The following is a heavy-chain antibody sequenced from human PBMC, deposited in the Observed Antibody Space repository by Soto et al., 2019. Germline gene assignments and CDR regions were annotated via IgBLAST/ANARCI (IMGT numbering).Heavy chain of an antibody. J-gene: IGHJ5*02. D-gene: IGHD2-15*01. CDR3: ARAIMCSGGSCYQYNWFDP. Sequence: GSSVKVSCKASGYTFTVYYMDWVRQAPGQGLEWMGWINPNSGGTNYAQKFQGWVTMTRDTSISTAYMELSRLRSDDTAVYYCARAIMCSGGSCYQYNWFDPWGQGTLVTVSS. V-gene: IGHV1-2*04. CDR1: GYTFTVYY. CDR2: INPNSGGT.